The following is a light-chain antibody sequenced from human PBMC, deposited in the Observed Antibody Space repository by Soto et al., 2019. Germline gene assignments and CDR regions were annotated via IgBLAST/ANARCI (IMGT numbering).Light chain of an antibody. CDR1: HSVSTY. CDR3: QHRSNWPPLFA. J-gene: IGKJ3*01. Sequence: EIVLTQSPATLSLSPGERATLSCRTSHSVSTYLAWYQQRPGQAPRLLVYDASKRATGIPARFSGSGSGTDFTLTISSLEPDDFAVYYCQHRSNWPPLFAFGPGTKVDVK. V-gene: IGKV3-11*01. CDR2: DAS.